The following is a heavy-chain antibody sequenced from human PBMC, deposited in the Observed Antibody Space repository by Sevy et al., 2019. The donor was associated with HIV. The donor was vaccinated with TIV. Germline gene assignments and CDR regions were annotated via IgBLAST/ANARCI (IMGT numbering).Heavy chain of an antibody. V-gene: IGHV1-69*06. D-gene: IGHD3-10*01. CDR1: GGTFSSYA. Sequence: ASVKVSCKASGGTFSSYAISWVRQAPGQGLEWMGGIIPIFGTANYAQKFQGRVTITADKSTSTAYMELSSLRSEDTAVDYCARSPTMVRGVISYYYYMDVWGKGTTVTVSS. CDR3: ARSPTMVRGVISYYYYMDV. J-gene: IGHJ6*03. CDR2: IIPIFGTA.